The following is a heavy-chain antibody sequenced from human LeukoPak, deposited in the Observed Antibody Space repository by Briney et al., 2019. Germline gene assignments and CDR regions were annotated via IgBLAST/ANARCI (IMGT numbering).Heavy chain of an antibody. CDR2: IHSDGSST. D-gene: IGHD5/OR15-5a*01. V-gene: IGHV3-74*01. CDR1: GFTFSSYW. Sequence: PGGSLRLSCAASGFTFSSYWMHRVRQAPGKGLVWVSRIHSDGSSTNYADSVKGRFTISRDNAKNTLYLQMNSLRAEDTAVYYCARGGSTWLDYWGQGTLVTVSS. CDR3: ARGGSTWLDY. J-gene: IGHJ4*02.